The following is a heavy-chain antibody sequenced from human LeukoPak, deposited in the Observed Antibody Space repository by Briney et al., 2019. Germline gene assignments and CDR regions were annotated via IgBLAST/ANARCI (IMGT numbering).Heavy chain of an antibody. CDR2: FDPEDGET. V-gene: IGHV1-24*01. D-gene: IGHD3-16*02. Sequence: ASVKVSCKVSGYTLTELSMHWVRQAPGKGLEWMGGFDPEDGETIYAQKFQGRVTMTEDTSTDTAYMELSSLRSEDTAVYYCARVHGYDYVWGSYRYTNNWFDPWGQGTLVTVSS. CDR1: GYTLTELS. CDR3: ARVHGYDYVWGSYRYTNNWFDP. J-gene: IGHJ5*02.